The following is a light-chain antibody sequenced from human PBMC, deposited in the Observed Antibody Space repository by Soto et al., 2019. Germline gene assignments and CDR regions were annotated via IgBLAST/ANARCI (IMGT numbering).Light chain of an antibody. CDR2: GAS. CDR3: QQYNNWPPLT. Sequence: EIVMTQSPATLSVSPGERATLSCRASQSVSSNLAWYQQKPGQAPRLLIYGASTRATGIPARFSGSGSGTEFTLIISSLPSEDFAVYYCQQYNNWPPLTFGGGTKVEIK. J-gene: IGKJ4*01. CDR1: QSVSSN. V-gene: IGKV3D-15*01.